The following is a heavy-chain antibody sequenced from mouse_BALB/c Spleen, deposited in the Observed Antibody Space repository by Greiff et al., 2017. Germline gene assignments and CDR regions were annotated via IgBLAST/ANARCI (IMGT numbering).Heavy chain of an antibody. CDR2: IYPGSGNT. J-gene: IGHJ4*01. Sequence: VQLQQSGAELARPGASVKLSCKASGYTFTDYYINWVKQRTGQGLEWIGEIYPGSGNTYYNEKFKGKATLTADKSSSTAYMQLSSLTSEDSAVYFCAYYAMDYWGQGTSVTVSS. CDR1: GYTFTDYY. V-gene: IGHV1-77*01. CDR3: AYYAMDY.